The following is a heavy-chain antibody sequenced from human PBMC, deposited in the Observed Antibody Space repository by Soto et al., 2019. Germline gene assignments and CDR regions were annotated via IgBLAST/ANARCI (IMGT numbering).Heavy chain of an antibody. CDR1: GYTFTSYY. CDR3: ARGEGYCTNGVCYRGGHDMDV. D-gene: IGHD2-8*01. V-gene: IGHV1-46*01. J-gene: IGHJ6*03. CDR2: INPSGGST. Sequence: ASVKVSCKASGYTFTSYYMHWVRQAPGQGLEWMGIINPSGGSTSYAQKFQGRVTMTRDTSTSTVYMELSSLRSEDTAVYYCARGEGYCTNGVCYRGGHDMDVWGKGTTVTVSS.